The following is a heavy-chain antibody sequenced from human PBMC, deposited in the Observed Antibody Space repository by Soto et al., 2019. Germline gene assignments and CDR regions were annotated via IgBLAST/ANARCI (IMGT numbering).Heavy chain of an antibody. Sequence: QVQLVQSGAEVKKPGSSVKVSCKASGGTFSSYAVSWVRQAPGQGLEWMGGIIPIFGTANYAQKFQGRVTRTTDESTSTDYMQLSSVRSEDAAVYYGARALGGGVCSSRSCYDYWGQGTLVTVSS. CDR1: GGTFSSYA. D-gene: IGHD2-2*01. CDR3: ARALGGGVCSSRSCYDY. V-gene: IGHV1-69*01. J-gene: IGHJ4*02. CDR2: IIPIFGTA.